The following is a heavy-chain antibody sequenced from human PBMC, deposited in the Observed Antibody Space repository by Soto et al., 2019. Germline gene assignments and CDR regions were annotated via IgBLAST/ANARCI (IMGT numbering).Heavy chain of an antibody. CDR3: AREWELRRGTFDY. Sequence: QVQLVQSGAEVKKPGASVKVSCKASGYTFTGYYMHWVRQAPGQGLEWMGWINPNSGGTNYAQKFQGRVTMTRDTSISRADMELSRLRSDDTAVYYCAREWELRRGTFDYWVQGTLVTVSS. D-gene: IGHD1-26*01. V-gene: IGHV1-2*02. CDR2: INPNSGGT. CDR1: GYTFTGYY. J-gene: IGHJ4*02.